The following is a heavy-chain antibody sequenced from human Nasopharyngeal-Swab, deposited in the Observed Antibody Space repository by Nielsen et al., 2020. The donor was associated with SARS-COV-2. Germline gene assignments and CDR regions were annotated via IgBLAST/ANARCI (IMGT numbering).Heavy chain of an antibody. Sequence: GESLKISCAASGFTFSSYGMHWVRQAPGKGLEWVAVIWYDGSNKYYADSVKGRFTISRDNSKNTLYLQMNSLRAEDTAVYYCARDLPLVGSGSPSHQDYWGQGTLVTVSS. V-gene: IGHV3-33*01. D-gene: IGHD3-10*01. CDR3: ARDLPLVGSGSPSHQDY. CDR2: IWYDGSNK. J-gene: IGHJ4*02. CDR1: GFTFSSYG.